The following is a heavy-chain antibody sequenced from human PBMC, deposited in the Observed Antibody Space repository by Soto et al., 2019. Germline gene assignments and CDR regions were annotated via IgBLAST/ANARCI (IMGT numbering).Heavy chain of an antibody. V-gene: IGHV1-46*03. J-gene: IGHJ4*02. D-gene: IGHD3-10*01. CDR3: AVYSCARYDFERFGRLAN. CDR2: INPSVGST. CDR1: GYFFTSYS. Sequence: ASVKVSCKASGYFFTSYSIHWVRQAPGQGLEWMGVINPSVGSTSHAQKFQGRVTMTRDTSTSTAYMELSGLRSEDTAVYYCAVYSCARYDFERFGRLANWGQGTLVTVSS.